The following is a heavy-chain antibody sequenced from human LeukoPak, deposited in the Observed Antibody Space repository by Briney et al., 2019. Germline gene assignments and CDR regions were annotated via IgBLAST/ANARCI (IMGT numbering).Heavy chain of an antibody. D-gene: IGHD3-22*01. CDR1: GGSISSGDYY. V-gene: IGHV4-30-4*01. CDR3: ARENYYDSSGSTSDY. J-gene: IGHJ4*02. CDR2: IYYSGST. Sequence: SETLSLTCTVSGGSISSGDYYWSWIRQPPGKGLEWIGYIYYSGSTYYNPSLKSRVTISVDTSKNQFSLKLSSVTAADTAVYYCARENYYDSSGSTSDYWGQGTLVTVSS.